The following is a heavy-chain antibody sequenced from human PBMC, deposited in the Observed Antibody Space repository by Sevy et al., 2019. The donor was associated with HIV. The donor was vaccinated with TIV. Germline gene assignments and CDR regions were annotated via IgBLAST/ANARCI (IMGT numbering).Heavy chain of an antibody. Sequence: ASVKVSCKASGGTFSSYAISWVRQAPGQGLEWMGRIIHIFGTANYAQKFQGRVTITADESTSTAYMELSSLRSEDTAVYYCARDRVRGYCSGGSCSLLDYYYMDVWGKGTTVTVSS. CDR1: GGTFSSYA. V-gene: IGHV1-69*13. J-gene: IGHJ6*03. D-gene: IGHD2-15*01. CDR2: IIHIFGTA. CDR3: ARDRVRGYCSGGSCSLLDYYYMDV.